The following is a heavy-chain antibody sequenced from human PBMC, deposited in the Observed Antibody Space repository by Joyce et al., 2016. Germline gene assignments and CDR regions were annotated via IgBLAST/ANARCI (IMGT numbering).Heavy chain of an antibody. Sequence: QLVESGGGVVKPGGSLRLSCEASGSTFSTSSMSWFRQAPGRGLEWVAAISDTSYYISRAETVRGRFTVSRDNAKKTLYLQMNSLRAEDSAVFYCARGGISYYYAMDVWGQGTTVTVSS. CDR3: ARGGISYYYAMDV. CDR1: GSTFSTSS. D-gene: IGHD3-16*01. J-gene: IGHJ6*02. V-gene: IGHV3-21*01. CDR2: ISDTSYYI.